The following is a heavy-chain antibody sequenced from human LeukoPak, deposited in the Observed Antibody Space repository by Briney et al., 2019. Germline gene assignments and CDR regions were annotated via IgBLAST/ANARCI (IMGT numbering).Heavy chain of an antibody. CDR3: ARGGQQQLVLPNWFDP. J-gene: IGHJ5*02. V-gene: IGHV1-69*13. D-gene: IGHD6-13*01. Sequence: SVKVSCKASGGTFSSYAISWVRQAPGQGLEWMGGIIPIFGTANYAQKFQGRVTITADESTSTAYMELSSLRSEDTAVYYCARGGQQQLVLPNWFDPWGQGTLVTVTS. CDR1: GGTFSSYA. CDR2: IIPIFGTA.